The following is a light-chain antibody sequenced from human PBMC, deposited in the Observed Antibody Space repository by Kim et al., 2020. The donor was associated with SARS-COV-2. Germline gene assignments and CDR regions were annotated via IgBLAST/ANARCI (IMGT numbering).Light chain of an antibody. Sequence: SYELTQPPSVSVSPGQTASITCSGDKLGDKYACWYQQKPGQSPVLVIYQDSKRPSGTPERFSGSNSGNTATLTISGTQAMDEADYYCQAWDSSTPYVFGTGTKVTVL. V-gene: IGLV3-1*01. J-gene: IGLJ1*01. CDR1: KLGDKY. CDR2: QDS. CDR3: QAWDSSTPYV.